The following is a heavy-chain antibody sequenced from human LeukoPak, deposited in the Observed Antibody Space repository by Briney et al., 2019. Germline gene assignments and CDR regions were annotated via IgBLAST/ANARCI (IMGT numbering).Heavy chain of an antibody. Sequence: GGSLRLSCAASGFTFSSYSMNWVRQAPGKGLEWISYISSGSSTIYYADSVKGRFTISRDNSKNTLYLQMNSLRAEDTAVYYCARDPLDNYDSSGYIDYWGQGTLVTVSS. D-gene: IGHD3-22*01. CDR3: ARDPLDNYDSSGYIDY. CDR1: GFTFSSYS. J-gene: IGHJ4*02. V-gene: IGHV3-48*01. CDR2: ISSGSSTI.